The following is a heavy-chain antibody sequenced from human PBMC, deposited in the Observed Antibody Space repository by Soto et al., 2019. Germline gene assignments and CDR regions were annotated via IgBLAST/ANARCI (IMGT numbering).Heavy chain of an antibody. V-gene: IGHV3-23*01. CDR3: GRAGRDILVAPAVNDY. D-gene: IGHD2-2*01. CDR1: GFTFSNFA. Sequence: GGSLRLSCAASGFTFSNFAMNWVRQAPGQGLEWVSIVSGGGDSTYYADPVKGRFTVSRDNSKNTLYLQMNSLRDEDTAIYYCGRAGRDILVAPAVNDYWGQGTLVTVSS. J-gene: IGHJ4*02. CDR2: VSGGGDST.